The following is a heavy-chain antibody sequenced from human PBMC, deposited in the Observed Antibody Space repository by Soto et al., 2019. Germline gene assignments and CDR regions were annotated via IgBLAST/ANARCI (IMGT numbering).Heavy chain of an antibody. D-gene: IGHD3-22*01. V-gene: IGHV3-33*01. J-gene: IGHJ3*02. CDR3: AREEGDYYDQPDAFDI. CDR1: GFTFSSYG. Sequence: QVQLVESGGGVVQPGRSLRLSCAASGFTFSSYGMHWVRQAPGKGLEWVAGIWYDGSNKYYADSVKGRFTISRENSKNTLYLKMNSLRAEDTAVYYCAREEGDYYDQPDAFDIWGQGTMVTVSS. CDR2: IWYDGSNK.